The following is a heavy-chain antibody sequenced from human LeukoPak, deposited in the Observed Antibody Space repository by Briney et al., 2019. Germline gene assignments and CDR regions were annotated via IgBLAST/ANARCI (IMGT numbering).Heavy chain of an antibody. Sequence: SETLSLTCTVSGGSIGHYYWSWIRQPAGKGLEWIGLFSLSGSTSYNPSLKSRVSMSLDTSKNQCSLNLKYVTAADTAVYYCARVNTRDGISDCYFDYWGQGTLVTVSS. CDR3: ARVNTRDGISDCYFDY. D-gene: IGHD1-14*01. V-gene: IGHV4-4*07. CDR2: FSLSGST. J-gene: IGHJ4*02. CDR1: GGSIGHYY.